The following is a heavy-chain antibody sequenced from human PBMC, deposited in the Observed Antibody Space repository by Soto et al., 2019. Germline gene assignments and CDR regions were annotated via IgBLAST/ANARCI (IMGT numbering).Heavy chain of an antibody. Sequence: SETLSLTCTVSGGSISSHYWSCVRQAPGKGLEWIGHIYYRGSTTYNPSLRSRSTISVDTSNNQFSLKLNSVNTADTAVYYCARDGREAYGMDVWGQGNKVTVSS. J-gene: IGHJ6*02. CDR2: IYYRGST. V-gene: IGHV4-59*11. CDR3: ARDGREAYGMDV. D-gene: IGHD1-26*01. CDR1: GGSISSHY.